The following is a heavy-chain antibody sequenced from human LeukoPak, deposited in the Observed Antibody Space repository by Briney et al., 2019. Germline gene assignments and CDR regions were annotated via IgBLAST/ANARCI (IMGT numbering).Heavy chain of an antibody. D-gene: IGHD3-22*01. CDR1: GFTFSSYA. Sequence: PGRSLRLSCAASGFTFSSYAMHWVRQAPGKGLEWVAVISYDGSNKYYADSVKGRFTISRDNSKNTLYLHMNSLRAEDTAIYYCAKGRDYYDSPPGDYWGQGTLVTVSS. V-gene: IGHV3-30-3*01. CDR3: AKGRDYYDSPPGDY. CDR2: ISYDGSNK. J-gene: IGHJ4*02.